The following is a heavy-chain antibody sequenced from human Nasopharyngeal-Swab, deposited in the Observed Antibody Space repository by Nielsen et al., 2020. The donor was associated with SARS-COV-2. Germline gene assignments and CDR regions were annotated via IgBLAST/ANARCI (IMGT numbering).Heavy chain of an antibody. CDR2: MNPNSGNT. CDR3: ARAGRLEITGWFDP. V-gene: IGHV1-8*01. Sequence: ASVKVSCKASGYTFTSYDINWVRQATGQGLEWIGWMNPNSGNTGYAQKFQGRVTMTRNTSISTAYMELSSLRSEDTAVYYCARAGRLEITGWFDPWGQGTLVTVSS. CDR1: GYTFTSYD. J-gene: IGHJ5*02. D-gene: IGHD1-1*01.